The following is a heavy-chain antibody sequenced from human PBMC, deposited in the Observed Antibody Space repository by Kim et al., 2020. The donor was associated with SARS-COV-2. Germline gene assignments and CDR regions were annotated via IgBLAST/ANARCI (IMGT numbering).Heavy chain of an antibody. V-gene: IGHV4-39*01. J-gene: IGHJ4*02. CDR1: GGSISSSSYY. Sequence: SETLSLTCTVSGGSISSSSYYWGWIRQPPGKGLEWIGSIYYSGSTYYNPSLKSRVTISVDTSKNQFSLKLSSVTAADTAVYYFARHQTLEYYDILTGYYFFGGDYFDYWGQGTLVTVSS. CDR3: ARHQTLEYYDILTGYYFFGGDYFDY. D-gene: IGHD3-9*01. CDR2: IYYSGST.